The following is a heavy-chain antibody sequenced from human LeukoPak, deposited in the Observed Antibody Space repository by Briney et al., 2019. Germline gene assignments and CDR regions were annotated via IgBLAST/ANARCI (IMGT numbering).Heavy chain of an antibody. CDR3: ARHFLRQDYDSSGYYYKADY. CDR1: GGSFSGYY. D-gene: IGHD3-22*01. V-gene: IGHV4-34*01. CDR2: INHSGST. J-gene: IGHJ4*02. Sequence: PSETLSLTCAVYGGSFSGYYWSWIRQPPGKGLEWIGEINHSGSTNYNPSLKSRVTISVDTSKNQFSLKLSSVTAADTAVYYCARHFLRQDYDSSGYYYKADYWGQGTLVTVSS.